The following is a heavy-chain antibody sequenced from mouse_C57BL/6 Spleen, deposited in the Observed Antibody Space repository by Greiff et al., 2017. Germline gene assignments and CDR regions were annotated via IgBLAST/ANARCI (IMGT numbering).Heavy chain of an antibody. V-gene: IGHV14-1*01. CDR2: IDPEDGDT. Sequence: EVQLQQSGAELVRPGASVKLSCTASGFNIKDYYMHWVKQRPEQGLEWIGRIDPEDGDTEYAPKFQSKATMTADTSSNTAYLQLSSLTSEDTAVYYCTRLFVTTVVSLDYWGQGTTLTVSS. CDR1: GFNIKDYY. J-gene: IGHJ2*01. CDR3: TRLFVTTVVSLDY. D-gene: IGHD1-1*01.